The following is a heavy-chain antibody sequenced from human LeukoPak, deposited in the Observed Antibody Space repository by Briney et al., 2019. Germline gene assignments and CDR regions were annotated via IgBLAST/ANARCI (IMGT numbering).Heavy chain of an antibody. D-gene: IGHD3-9*01. CDR2: IDWDDDK. CDR1: GFSLSTRAMR. J-gene: IGHJ4*02. V-gene: IGHV2-70*04. Sequence: SGPALVKPPQTLTLTCTFSGFSLSTRAMRVSGIRQPPGKALEWLARIDWDDDKFYSTSLKTRLTISKDTSKNQVVLTMTTMDPVDTATYDCARMGRYLDWFLAYWGQGTLVTVSS. CDR3: ARMGRYLDWFLAY.